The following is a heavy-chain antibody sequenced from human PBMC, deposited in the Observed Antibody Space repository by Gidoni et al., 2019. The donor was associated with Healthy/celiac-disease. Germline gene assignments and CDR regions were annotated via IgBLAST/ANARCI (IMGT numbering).Heavy chain of an antibody. V-gene: IGHV3-30-3*01. CDR3: AREGDLVGATADYYYGMDV. Sequence: QVQLVESGGGVVQPGRSLRLSCAASGFPFRSYAMPWVRQAPGKGLEWVAVISYDGSNKYYADSVKGRFTISRDNSKNTLYLQMNSLRAEDTAVYYCAREGDLVGATADYYYGMDVWGQGTTVTVSS. D-gene: IGHD1-26*01. CDR2: ISYDGSNK. J-gene: IGHJ6*02. CDR1: GFPFRSYA.